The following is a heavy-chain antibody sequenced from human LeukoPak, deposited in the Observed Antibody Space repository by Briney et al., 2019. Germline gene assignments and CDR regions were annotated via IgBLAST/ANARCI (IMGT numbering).Heavy chain of an antibody. D-gene: IGHD3-22*01. Sequence: PGGSLRLSCAASGFTFSSYSMNWVRQAPGKGLEWVSYISSSSSTIYYADSVKGRFTISRDNAKNSLYLQMNSLRAEDTAVYYCARDRPYYYDSSGYEDYYYYYMDVWGKGTTVTVSS. CDR2: ISSSSSTI. CDR3: ARDRPYYYDSSGYEDYYYYYMDV. V-gene: IGHV3-48*04. CDR1: GFTFSSYS. J-gene: IGHJ6*03.